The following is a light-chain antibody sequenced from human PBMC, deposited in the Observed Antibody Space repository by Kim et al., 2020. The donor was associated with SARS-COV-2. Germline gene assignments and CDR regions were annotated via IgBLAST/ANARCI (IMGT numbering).Light chain of an antibody. CDR1: RYNLRGGYD. CDR2: ASN. CDR3: QSYDSSLSDYV. V-gene: IGLV1-40*01. J-gene: IGLJ1*01. Sequence: RGNISCTRRRYNLRGGYDDHWYQQVPGTAPEHLIYASNSRPSGVPDRFSGSKSGTTASLTITGLQTEDDADYYCQSYDSSLSDYVFGTGTKVTVL.